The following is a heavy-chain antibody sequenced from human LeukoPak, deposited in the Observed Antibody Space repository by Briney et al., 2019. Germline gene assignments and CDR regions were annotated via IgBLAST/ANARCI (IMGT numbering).Heavy chain of an antibody. J-gene: IGHJ3*02. CDR1: GGSISSYY. Sequence: TSETLSLTCTVSGGSISSYYWSWIRQPPGKGLEWIGYIYYSGSTNYNPSLKSRVTISVNTSKNQFSLKLSSVTAADTAVYYCASTHPLGYCTSTSCYKHTFDIWGQGTMVTVSS. V-gene: IGHV4-59*08. CDR3: ASTHPLGYCTSTSCYKHTFDI. CDR2: IYYSGST. D-gene: IGHD2-2*02.